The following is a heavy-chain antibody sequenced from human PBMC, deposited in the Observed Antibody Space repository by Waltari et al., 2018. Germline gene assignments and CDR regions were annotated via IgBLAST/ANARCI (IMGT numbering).Heavy chain of an antibody. CDR2: IYYSGST. Sequence: QVQLQESGPGLVKPSETLSLSCTVSGGSISSHYWSWIRQPPGKGLEWIGYIYYSGSTNYNPSLKSRVTISVDTSKNQFSLKLSSVTAADTAVYYCARANYGLGANYFDYWGQGTLVTVSS. V-gene: IGHV4-59*11. CDR1: GGSISSHY. D-gene: IGHD1-7*01. J-gene: IGHJ4*02. CDR3: ARANYGLGANYFDY.